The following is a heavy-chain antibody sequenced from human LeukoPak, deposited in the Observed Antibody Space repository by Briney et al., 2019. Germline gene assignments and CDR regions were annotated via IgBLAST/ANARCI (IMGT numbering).Heavy chain of an antibody. CDR2: FDPEDGET. Sequence: GASVKVSCKVSGYTLTELSMHWVRQAPGKGLEWMGGFDPEDGETIYAQKFQGRVTMTEDTSTDTAYMELSSLRSEDTAVYYCARGLWFGEYDYYGMDVWGQGTTVTVSS. CDR1: GYTLTELS. D-gene: IGHD3-10*01. CDR3: ARGLWFGEYDYYGMDV. V-gene: IGHV1-24*01. J-gene: IGHJ6*02.